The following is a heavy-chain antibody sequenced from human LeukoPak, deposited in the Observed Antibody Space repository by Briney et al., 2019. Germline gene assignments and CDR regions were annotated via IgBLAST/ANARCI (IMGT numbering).Heavy chain of an antibody. CDR3: ARQGYSNGWSYMDV. J-gene: IGHJ6*04. CDR1: GASLSGYF. CDR2: LYISGNT. D-gene: IGHD6-19*01. V-gene: IGHV4-4*07. Sequence: SETLPLICTVSGASLSGYFWTWIRQPAGKGLEWIGRLYISGNTNYNPSLKSRVTMSVDTSNNQCSLKMRSVTAADTAVYYCARQGYSNGWSYMDVWGKGTTVTVSS.